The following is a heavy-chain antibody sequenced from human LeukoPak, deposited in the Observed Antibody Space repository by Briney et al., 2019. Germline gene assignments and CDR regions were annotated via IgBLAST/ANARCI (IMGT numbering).Heavy chain of an antibody. CDR1: GFTPSSHV. V-gene: IGHV3-23*01. D-gene: IGHD6-13*01. J-gene: IGHJ6*02. CDR2: ISGKGGNT. CDR3: AKDGAAADFYNYYGMDV. Sequence: GVPLRLSWPASGFTPSSHVMRKARHATGKGPPWSSAISGKGGNTYYADSVKGLFTISRDNSKSTLFLQMNSLRAEDKAEYYCAKDGAAADFYNYYGMDVWGQGTTVTVSS.